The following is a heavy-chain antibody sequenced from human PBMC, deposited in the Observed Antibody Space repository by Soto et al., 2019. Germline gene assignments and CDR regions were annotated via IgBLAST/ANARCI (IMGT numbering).Heavy chain of an antibody. V-gene: IGHV1-2*04. CDR3: ARGLELSSSSTENFDY. CDR2: INPNSDGT. Sequence: GASVKVSCKASGYTFTGYYMHWVRQAPGQGLEWMGWINPNSDGTNYAQKFQGWVTMTRDTSISTAYMELSRLRSDGTAVYYCARGLELSSSSTENFDYRGQGTLVTVSS. J-gene: IGHJ4*02. CDR1: GYTFTGYY. D-gene: IGHD6-6*01.